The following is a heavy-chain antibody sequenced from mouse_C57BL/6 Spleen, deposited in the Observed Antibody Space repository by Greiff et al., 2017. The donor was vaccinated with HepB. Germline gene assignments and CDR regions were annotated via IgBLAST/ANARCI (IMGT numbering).Heavy chain of an antibody. V-gene: IGHV1-61*01. D-gene: IGHD3-3*01. Sequence: QVQLQQPGAELVRPGSSVKLSCKASGYTFTSYWMDWVKQRPGQGLEWIGNIYPSDSETHYNQKFKDKATLTVDKSSSTAYMQLSSLTSEDSAVYYCARGGTWGDYFDYWGQGTSLTVSS. CDR1: GYTFTSYW. CDR3: ARGGTWGDYFDY. J-gene: IGHJ2*02. CDR2: IYPSDSET.